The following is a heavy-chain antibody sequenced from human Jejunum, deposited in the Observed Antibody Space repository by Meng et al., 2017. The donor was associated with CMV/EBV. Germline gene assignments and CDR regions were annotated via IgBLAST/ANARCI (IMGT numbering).Heavy chain of an antibody. J-gene: IGHJ5*01. CDR2: ISVSGYS. Sequence: QAPVQESGPGLGKPSETLSPTCSVSGGSVSDYYWSWIRQSAGKGLEWIGRISVSGYSDYSPSLKSRVTMSVDTSKNQFSLSLNSVTPADTALYYCVRDLIRDHSGSWFNSWGQGTLVTVSS. CDR3: VRDLIRDHSGSWFNS. D-gene: IGHD3-22*01. V-gene: IGHV4-4*07. CDR1: GGSVSDYY.